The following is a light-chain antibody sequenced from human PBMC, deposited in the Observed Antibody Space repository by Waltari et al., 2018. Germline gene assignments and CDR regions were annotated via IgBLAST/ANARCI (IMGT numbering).Light chain of an antibody. CDR1: QGISSA. Sequence: DIQMTQSPSSLSASVGDKVTISCRASQGISSALAWYQQKPGKAPQLLIYAASILLSGVPSRFSGSGSGTDFTLTISSLEPEDFALYYCQQRNSYPWTFGQGTKVEIK. CDR3: QQRNSYPWT. V-gene: IGKV1-9*01. CDR2: AAS. J-gene: IGKJ1*01.